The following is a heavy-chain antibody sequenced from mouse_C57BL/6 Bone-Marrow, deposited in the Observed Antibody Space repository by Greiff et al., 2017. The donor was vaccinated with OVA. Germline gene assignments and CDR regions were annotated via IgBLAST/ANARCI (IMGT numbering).Heavy chain of an antibody. CDR2: IHPSDSDT. V-gene: IGHV1-74*01. CDR1: GYTFTSYW. D-gene: IGHD2-1*01. J-gene: IGHJ1*03. Sequence: QVQLKQPGAELVKPGASVKVSCKASGYTFTSYWMHWVKQRPGQGLEWIGRIHPSDSDTNYTQTFKGKATLTVDTSSSTAYMQVSSLTTEDDEVYDSEKRKYGNMEDGGKGTTGTVSS. CDR3: EKRKYGNMED.